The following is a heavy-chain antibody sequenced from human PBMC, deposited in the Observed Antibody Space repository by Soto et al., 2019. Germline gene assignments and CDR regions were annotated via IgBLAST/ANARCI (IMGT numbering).Heavy chain of an antibody. CDR3: ATGVICIGYFTVDS. Sequence: QVLLVQSGAEVKKPGSSVKISCKASGGSFGNSAINWVRQTPGQGLEWLGGFIPVYRTLNYAQKFQGRVTITADESTGTAYMTLNSLASNDTAVYYCATGVICIGYFTVDSWGQGTRVTVSS. J-gene: IGHJ4*02. CDR2: FIPVYRTL. CDR1: GGSFGNSA. D-gene: IGHD3-3*01. V-gene: IGHV1-69*01.